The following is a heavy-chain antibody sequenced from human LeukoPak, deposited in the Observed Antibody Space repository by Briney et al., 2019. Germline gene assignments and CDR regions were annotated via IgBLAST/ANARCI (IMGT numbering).Heavy chain of an antibody. Sequence: PGGSLRLSCAASGFTFSSYSMNWVRQAPGKGLEWISSISSSSSYIYYADSVKGRFTISRDNAKNSLYLEMNSLRGEDTAMYYCARVREMATRDFDYWGQGTLVTVSS. CDR1: GFTFSSYS. D-gene: IGHD5-24*01. J-gene: IGHJ4*02. V-gene: IGHV3-21*01. CDR2: ISSSSSYI. CDR3: ARVREMATRDFDY.